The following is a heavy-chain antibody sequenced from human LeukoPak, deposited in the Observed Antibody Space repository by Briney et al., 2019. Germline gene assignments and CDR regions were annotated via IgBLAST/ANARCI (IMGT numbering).Heavy chain of an antibody. Sequence: GGSLRLSCAASGFTFNSYSMNWVRQAPGKGLEWVSSISSSSTYIYYADSMKGRFTISRDNAKNSLYLQMNSLRVEDTAVYYCARDQYYDSSGYSNYYGMDVWGQGTTVTVSS. CDR2: ISSSSTYI. D-gene: IGHD3-22*01. CDR1: GFTFNSYS. CDR3: ARDQYYDSSGYSNYYGMDV. V-gene: IGHV3-21*01. J-gene: IGHJ6*02.